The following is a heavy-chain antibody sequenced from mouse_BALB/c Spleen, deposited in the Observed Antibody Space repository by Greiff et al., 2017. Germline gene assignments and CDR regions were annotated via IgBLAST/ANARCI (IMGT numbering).Heavy chain of an antibody. V-gene: IGHV5-17*02. D-gene: IGHD2-3*01. CDR2: ISSGSSTI. CDR3: ARKGYYEYYAMDY. J-gene: IGHJ4*01. Sequence: EVQGVESGGGLVQPGGSRKLSCAASGFTFSSFGMHWVRQAPEKGLEWVAYISSGSSTIYYADTVKGRFTISRDNPKNTLFLQMTSLRSEDTAMYYCARKGYYEYYAMDYWGQGTSVTVSS. CDR1: GFTFSSFG.